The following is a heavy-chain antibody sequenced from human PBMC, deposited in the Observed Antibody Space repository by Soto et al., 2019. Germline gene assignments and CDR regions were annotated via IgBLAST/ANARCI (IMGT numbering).Heavy chain of an antibody. V-gene: IGHV3-48*03. J-gene: IGHJ4*02. D-gene: IGHD3-16*02. CDR3: AKDYDYVWGSYHPFDY. Sequence: PGGSLRLSCAASRFTFSTYEMNWVRQAPGKGLEWVSYISTSGSTVYYADSVKGRFTISRDNTRNSLYLQMNSLRAEDTAVYYCAKDYDYVWGSYHPFDYWGQGTLVTVSS. CDR2: ISTSGSTV. CDR1: RFTFSTYE.